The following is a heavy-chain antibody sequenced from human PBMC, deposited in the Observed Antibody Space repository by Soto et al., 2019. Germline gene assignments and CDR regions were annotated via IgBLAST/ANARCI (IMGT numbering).Heavy chain of an antibody. CDR3: ARGFYSDSAYWADFDI. J-gene: IGHJ3*02. CDR2: INHNSGDT. D-gene: IGHD3-22*01. CDR1: GYTFTGYY. Sequence: ASVKVSCKASGYTFTGYYMHWVRQAPGQGLEWMGWINHNSGDTNYAQKFQGRVIMTRDTSISTAYMELSGLRSDDTAVYYCARGFYSDSAYWADFDIWGQGTMVTVSS. V-gene: IGHV1-2*02.